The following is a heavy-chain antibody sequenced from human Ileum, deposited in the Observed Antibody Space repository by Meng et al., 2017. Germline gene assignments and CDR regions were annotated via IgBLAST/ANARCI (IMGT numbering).Heavy chain of an antibody. CDR2: ISYDGSNE. CDR3: GREPSFGEHDY. CDR1: GFTFSRYT. D-gene: IGHD3-10*01. Sequence: QVQLVESGGGVVQPGRSLRLSCAASGFTFSRYTMHWVRQAPGKGPEWVTAISYDGSNEYYADSVKGRFTISRDNSKNTLYLQMNSLTPEDTAVYYCGREPSFGEHDYWGQGTLVTVSS. V-gene: IGHV3-30*01. J-gene: IGHJ4*02.